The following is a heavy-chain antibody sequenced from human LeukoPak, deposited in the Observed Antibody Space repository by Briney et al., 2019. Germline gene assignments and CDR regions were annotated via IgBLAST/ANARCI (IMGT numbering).Heavy chain of an antibody. CDR2: IHYSGST. J-gene: IGHJ4*02. CDR3: ARLMIRYQLPPYLRD. V-gene: IGHV4-59*01. D-gene: IGHD2-2*01. CDR1: GGSINSYY. Sequence: SETLSLTCTVSGGSINSYYWSWIRQPPGRGLEWIGSIHYSGSTSYNPSLRSRVTISVDKSKNQFFLKLSSVTATDTAMYYCARLMIRYQLPPYLRDWGQGTLVTVSS.